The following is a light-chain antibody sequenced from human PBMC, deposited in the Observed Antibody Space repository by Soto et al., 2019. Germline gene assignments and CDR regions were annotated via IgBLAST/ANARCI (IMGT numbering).Light chain of an antibody. CDR2: TNI. CDR3: QSYDSSLSGVL. V-gene: IGLV1-40*01. Sequence: QSVLTQPPSVSGAPGQRVTISCTGSGSNIGAGYDVHWYQHLPGTAPKLLIYTNINRPSGVPDRFSASKSGTSASLAITGLQAGDEADYYCQSYDSSLSGVLFGGGTKLTVL. J-gene: IGLJ2*01. CDR1: GSNIGAGYD.